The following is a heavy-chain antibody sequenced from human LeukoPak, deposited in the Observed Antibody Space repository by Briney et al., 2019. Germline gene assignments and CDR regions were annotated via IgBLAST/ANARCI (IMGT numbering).Heavy chain of an antibody. D-gene: IGHD5-12*01. CDR2: IYHSGST. Sequence: NPSETLSLTCAVYGGSFSGYYWSWIRQPPGKGLEWIGEIYHSGSTNYNPSLKSRVTISVDKSKNQFSLKLSSVTAADTAVYYCASTDSGYDLYFDYWGQGTLVTVSS. J-gene: IGHJ4*02. CDR3: ASTDSGYDLYFDY. V-gene: IGHV4-34*01. CDR1: GGSFSGYY.